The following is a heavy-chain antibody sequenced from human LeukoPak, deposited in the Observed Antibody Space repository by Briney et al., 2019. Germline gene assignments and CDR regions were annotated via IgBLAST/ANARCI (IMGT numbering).Heavy chain of an antibody. Sequence: ASVKVSCKASGYTFILYMHWVRQAPGQGLEWMGMINPSGGSTSYAQKFQGRVTMTRDTSTSTVYMELSSLKSEDTAVYYCARELGTTGTTPLYYRGHRTLVTVSS. D-gene: IGHD1-1*01. CDR2: INPSGGST. CDR3: ARELGTTGTTPLYY. CDR1: GYTFILY. J-gene: IGHJ4*01. V-gene: IGHV1-46*01.